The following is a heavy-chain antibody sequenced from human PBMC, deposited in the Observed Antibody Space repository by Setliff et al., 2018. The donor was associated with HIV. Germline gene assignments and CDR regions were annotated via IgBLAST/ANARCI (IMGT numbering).Heavy chain of an antibody. Sequence: SETLSLTCTVSGYSISSGYYWDWIRQPPGKGLEWIGSIFRSASTNYNPSLKSRVTISIDTSKNQFALKLTSVTAADTAVYYCARRGAYGYDYFDYWGPGMPVTVSS. V-gene: IGHV4-38-2*02. J-gene: IGHJ4*02. CDR3: ARRGAYGYDYFDY. CDR2: IFRSAST. D-gene: IGHD5-12*01. CDR1: GYSISSGYY.